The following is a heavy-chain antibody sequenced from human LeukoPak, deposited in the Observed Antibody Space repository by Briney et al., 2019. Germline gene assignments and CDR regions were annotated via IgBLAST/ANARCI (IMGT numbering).Heavy chain of an antibody. CDR3: AREGTYGDYDFHY. J-gene: IGHJ4*02. CDR2: IDSDGRT. CDR1: GFTVSSNC. D-gene: IGHD4-17*01. V-gene: IGHV3-53*04. Sequence: VGSLEGHGAASGFTVSSNCLSWVRQAPGKGLEWVSVIDSDGRTYYADSVRGRFTMSRHNCRNNLYLQMNSLGPEDTAVYYCAREGTYGDYDFHYWGRG.